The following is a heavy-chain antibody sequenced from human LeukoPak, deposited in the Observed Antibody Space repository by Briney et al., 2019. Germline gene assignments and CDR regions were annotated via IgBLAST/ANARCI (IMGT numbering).Heavy chain of an antibody. CDR1: GFTFSSYS. CDR2: ISSSSSYI. V-gene: IGHV3-21*01. D-gene: IGHD6-13*01. Sequence: GGSLRLSCAASGFTFSSYSMNWVRQAPGKGLEWVSSISSSSSYIYYADSVKGRFTISRDNAKNSLYLQMNSLRAEDTAVYYCARGDGSSWYNVYSFFDYWGQGTLVTVSS. J-gene: IGHJ4*02. CDR3: ARGDGSSWYNVYSFFDY.